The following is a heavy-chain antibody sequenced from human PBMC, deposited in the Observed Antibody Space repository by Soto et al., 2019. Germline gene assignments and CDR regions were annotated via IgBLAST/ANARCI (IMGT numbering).Heavy chain of an antibody. Sequence: GGSLRLSCAASGFTFSSYAMSWVRQAPGKGLEWVSAISGSGGSAYYADSVKGRFTISRDNSKNTLYLQMNSQRAEDTAVYYCLVTRSSFSNYYYYGMDVWGQGSTVTVPS. J-gene: IGHJ6*01. D-gene: IGHD6-13*01. CDR3: LVTRSSFSNYYYYGMDV. CDR1: GFTFSSYA. V-gene: IGHV3-23*01. CDR2: ISGSGGSA.